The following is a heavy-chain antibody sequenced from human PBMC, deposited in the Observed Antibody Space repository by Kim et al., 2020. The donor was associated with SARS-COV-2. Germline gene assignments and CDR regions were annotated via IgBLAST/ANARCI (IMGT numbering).Heavy chain of an antibody. CDR1: GSNFSSYD. CDR2: ISSGGNTK. V-gene: IGHV3-48*03. D-gene: IGHD3-10*02. Sequence: GGSLRLSCAASGSNFSSYDMNWVRQAPGKGLERVSYISSGGNTKYYADSVKGRFIISRDNAKKSLYVEMNSLRAEDTAVYYCAGYVGAVGHYYYPIWGQGTTVTVSS. J-gene: IGHJ3*02. CDR3: AGYVGAVGHYYYPI.